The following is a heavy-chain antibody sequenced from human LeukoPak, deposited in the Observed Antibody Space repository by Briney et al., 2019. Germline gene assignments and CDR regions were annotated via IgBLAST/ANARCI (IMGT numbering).Heavy chain of an antibody. J-gene: IGHJ6*04. CDR3: ARDRVWFGEPPMDV. D-gene: IGHD3-10*01. Sequence: GGSLRLSCAASGFTFSSYWMSWVRQAPGKGLEWVANIKQDGSEKYYVDSVKGRFTISRDNAKNSLYLQMNSLRAEDTAVYYCARDRVWFGEPPMDVWGKGTTVTISS. CDR1: GFTFSSYW. V-gene: IGHV3-7*01. CDR2: IKQDGSEK.